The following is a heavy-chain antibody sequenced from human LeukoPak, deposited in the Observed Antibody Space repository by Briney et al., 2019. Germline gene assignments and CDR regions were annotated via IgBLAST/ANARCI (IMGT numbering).Heavy chain of an antibody. Sequence: SVKVSCKASGGTFSSYAISWVRQAPGQGLEWMGGIIPTFGTANYAQKFQGRVTITADESTSTAYMELSSLRSEDTAVYYCARDKSRYSSGWSPFDYWGQGTLVTVSS. CDR1: GGTFSSYA. J-gene: IGHJ4*02. CDR3: ARDKSRYSSGWSPFDY. D-gene: IGHD6-19*01. V-gene: IGHV1-69*13. CDR2: IIPTFGTA.